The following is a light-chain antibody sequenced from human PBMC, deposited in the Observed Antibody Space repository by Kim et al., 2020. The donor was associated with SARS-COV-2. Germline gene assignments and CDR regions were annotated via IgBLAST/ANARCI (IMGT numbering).Light chain of an antibody. Sequence: DIVMTQSPLSLPVTPGEPASICRSSQSLLHSNGYNYLDWYLQKPGQSPQLLIYLGSNRASGVPDRFSGSGSGTDFTLKISRVEAEDVGVYYCMQALQTGTFGQGTKLEIK. CDR3: MQALQTGT. CDR2: LGS. J-gene: IGKJ2*01. CDR1: QSLLHSNGYNY. V-gene: IGKV2-28*01.